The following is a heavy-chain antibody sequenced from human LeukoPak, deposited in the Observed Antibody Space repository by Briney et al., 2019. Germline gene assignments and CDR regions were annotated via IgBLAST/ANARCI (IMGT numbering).Heavy chain of an antibody. CDR1: GFTFSSYS. CDR3: AGGGSYYPTYFDY. J-gene: IGHJ4*02. D-gene: IGHD1-26*01. V-gene: IGHV3-48*01. Sequence: GGSLRLSCAASGFTFSSYSMNWVRQAPGKGLEWVSYISSSSSTIHYADSVKGRFTISRDNAKNSLYLQMNSLGAEDTAVYYCAGGGSYYPTYFDYWGQGTLVTVSS. CDR2: ISSSSSTI.